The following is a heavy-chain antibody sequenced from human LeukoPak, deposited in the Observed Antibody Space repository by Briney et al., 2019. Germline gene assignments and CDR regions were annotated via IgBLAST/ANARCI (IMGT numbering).Heavy chain of an antibody. CDR2: IYSGGST. Sequence: PGGSLRLSCAASGFTVSSNYMSWVRQAPGRGLEWVSIIYSGGSTYYADSVKGRFTISRGNSKNTLYLQMNSLRAEDTAVYYCARYRNYYDSSGYYPFDYWGQGSLVTVSS. J-gene: IGHJ4*02. D-gene: IGHD3-22*01. CDR3: ARYRNYYDSSGYYPFDY. V-gene: IGHV3-53*01. CDR1: GFTVSSNY.